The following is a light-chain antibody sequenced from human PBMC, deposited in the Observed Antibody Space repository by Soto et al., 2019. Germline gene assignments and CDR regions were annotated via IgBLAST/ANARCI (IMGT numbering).Light chain of an antibody. Sequence: EIVLTQSPATLSLSPGEIATLSFSASQSIRKSLAWYQQKPGQAPRLLIYDASNRATGIPARFSGSGSGTDFTLTISSLEPEDFAVYSCQQYGTSPITFGQGTRLEIK. CDR1: QSIRKS. J-gene: IGKJ5*01. CDR2: DAS. V-gene: IGKV3-11*01. CDR3: QQYGTSPIT.